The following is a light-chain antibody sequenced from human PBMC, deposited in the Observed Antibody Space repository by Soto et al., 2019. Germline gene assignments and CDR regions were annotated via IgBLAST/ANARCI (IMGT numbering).Light chain of an antibody. J-gene: IGKJ1*01. V-gene: IGKV1-5*01. CDR3: QQYNTFLWT. CDR1: QSISGW. CDR2: DAS. Sequence: IQMTQSPSTLSASVGDRVTITCRASQSISGWLAWFQKKPGKAPKLLIYDASSLESGVPSRFSGSGSGTEFTLTISSLQPDDFATYYCQQYNTFLWTFGQGTKVEIK.